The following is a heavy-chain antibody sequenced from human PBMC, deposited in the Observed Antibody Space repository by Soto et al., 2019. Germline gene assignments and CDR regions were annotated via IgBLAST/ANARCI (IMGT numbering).Heavy chain of an antibody. V-gene: IGHV4-34*01. J-gene: IGHJ4*02. CDR2: ITHSGST. CDR1: GGSFSGYY. CDR3: AVGRGYQVDY. D-gene: IGHD5-12*01. Sequence: SETLSLTCAVYGGSFSGYYWSWIRQPPGKGLEWIGEITHSGSTNYNPSLKSRVTISVDTSKKQFSLNLSSVTAADTAVYYCAVGRGYQVDYWGQGTLVTVSS.